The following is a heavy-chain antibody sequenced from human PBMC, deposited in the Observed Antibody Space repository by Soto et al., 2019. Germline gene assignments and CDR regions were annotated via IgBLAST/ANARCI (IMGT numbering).Heavy chain of an antibody. CDR2: INPSGGST. CDR1: GYTFTSYY. CDR3: ARDLYYDSSGYEYYFDY. J-gene: IGHJ4*02. Sequence: GASVKVSCKASGYTFTSYYMHWVRQAPGQGLEWMGIINPSGGSTSYAQKFQGRVTMTRDTSTSTVYMELSSLRSEDTAVYYCARDLYYDSSGYEYYFDYWGQGTLVTVSS. D-gene: IGHD3-22*01. V-gene: IGHV1-46*01.